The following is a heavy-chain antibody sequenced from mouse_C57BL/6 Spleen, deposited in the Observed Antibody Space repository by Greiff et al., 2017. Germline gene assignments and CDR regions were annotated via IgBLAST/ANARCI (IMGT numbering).Heavy chain of an antibody. D-gene: IGHD1-1*01. Sequence: QVQLQQPGAELAKPGASVKLSCKASGYTFTSYWMHWVKQRPGQGLEWIGYINPSSGYTKYNQKFKDKATLTADKSSSTASMQLCSLTYDDSAVYYCARGDCSSSYYFDYWGQGTTLTVSS. V-gene: IGHV1-7*01. CDR1: GYTFTSYW. CDR2: INPSSGYT. CDR3: ARGDCSSSYYFDY. J-gene: IGHJ2*01.